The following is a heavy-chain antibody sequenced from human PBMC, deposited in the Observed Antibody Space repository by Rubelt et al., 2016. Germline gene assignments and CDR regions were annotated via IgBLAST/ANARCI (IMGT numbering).Heavy chain of an antibody. CDR3: AHSPNAGDFDY. V-gene: IGHV2-5*02. J-gene: IGHJ4*02. D-gene: IGHD1-1*01. Sequence: QITLRESGPTLVKPTQTLTLTCTFSGFSLATRRLSVGWIRQPPGKPLAWLAFIYWDDDKRYNSALTNRLTVTQDASKNQVVLMMTDMDPVDTATYYCAHSPNAGDFDYWGQGILVTVSS. CDR2: IYWDDDK. CDR1: GFSLATRRLS.